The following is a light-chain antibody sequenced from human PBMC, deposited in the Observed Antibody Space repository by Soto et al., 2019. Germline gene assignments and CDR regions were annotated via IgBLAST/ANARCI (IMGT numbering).Light chain of an antibody. CDR2: AAS. V-gene: IGKV1-39*01. Sequence: DFQMTQSPSSLSASVGDRVTITCRASQSISSYLYWYQQKPGEAPKLLIYAASSLQSGVTSRFSGSGSGTDFTLTISSLQPEDFATYYCQQSYSTPFTFGQGTRLEIK. J-gene: IGKJ5*01. CDR1: QSISSY. CDR3: QQSYSTPFT.